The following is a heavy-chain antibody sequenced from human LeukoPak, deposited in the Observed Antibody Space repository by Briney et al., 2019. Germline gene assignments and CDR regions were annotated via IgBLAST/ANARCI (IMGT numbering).Heavy chain of an antibody. CDR1: DGSISSSSYY. V-gene: IGHV4-39*01. Sequence: KPSETLSLTCTVSDGSISSSSYYWGWIRQPPGKGLEWIGSIYYTGSTYYNPSLKSRVTISVDTSKNQFSLKLSSVTAADTAVYYCARTNRDYGGNLKNYYYGMDVWGQGTTVTVSS. D-gene: IGHD4-23*01. J-gene: IGHJ6*02. CDR3: ARTNRDYGGNLKNYYYGMDV. CDR2: IYYTGST.